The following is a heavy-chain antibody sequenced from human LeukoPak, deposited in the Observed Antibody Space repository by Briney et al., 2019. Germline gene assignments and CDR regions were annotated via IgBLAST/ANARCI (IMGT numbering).Heavy chain of an antibody. D-gene: IGHD2-2*01. CDR2: ISYDGSNK. CDR1: GFTFISYD. CDR3: AKNIPNCSSTTCPLDY. Sequence: PGGSLRLSCAASGFTFISYDIHWVRQAPGKGLGWVAVISYDGSNKYYADSVKGRFTISRDNSKNTLYLQVNSLRTEDTAVYYCAKNIPNCSSTTCPLDYWGQGTLVTVSS. V-gene: IGHV3-30*18. J-gene: IGHJ4*02.